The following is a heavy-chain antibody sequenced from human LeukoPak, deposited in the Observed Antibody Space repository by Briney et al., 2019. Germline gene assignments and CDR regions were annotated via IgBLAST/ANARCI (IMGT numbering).Heavy chain of an antibody. CDR1: GFTFDDYA. CDR3: ARETPRRGETRDGYR. D-gene: IGHD5-24*01. V-gene: IGHV3-43D*03. J-gene: IGHJ4*02. CDR2: ISWDGGST. Sequence: GGSLRLSCAASGFTFDDYAMHWVRQAPGKGLEWVSLISWDGGSTYYADSVKGRFTISRDNAKNSLYLQMNSLRAEDTAVYYCARETPRRGETRDGYRWGQGTLVTVSS.